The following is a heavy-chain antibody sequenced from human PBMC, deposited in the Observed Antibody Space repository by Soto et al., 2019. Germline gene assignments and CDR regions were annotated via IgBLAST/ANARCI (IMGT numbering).Heavy chain of an antibody. Sequence: EVQLVESGGGLVKPGGSLRLSCAASGFTFSSYSMNWVRQAPGKVLEWVSSISTSSLYIYYADSVKGRFTISRDDAKNSLSLQMKSLRAEDTAVYYGANHEAAGTFSDYYGMNVWGQGTKVNVSS. CDR1: GFTFSSYS. V-gene: IGHV3-21*01. J-gene: IGHJ6*02. CDR2: ISTSSLYI. D-gene: IGHD6-13*01. CDR3: ANHEAAGTFSDYYGMNV.